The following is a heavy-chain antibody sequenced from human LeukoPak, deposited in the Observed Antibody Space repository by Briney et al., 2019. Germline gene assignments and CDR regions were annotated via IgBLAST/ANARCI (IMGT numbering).Heavy chain of an antibody. Sequence: PSETLSLTRAVSVYSLSSGYQWAWIRPPPGKTLDWIGSIFHRGSAHYNPSLKSRVTISVDTSTNPFSLRLSSVTAADTALYYCARDPRWLTPDCTSTSCYENYFDPWGQGILVTVSS. CDR3: ARDPRWLTPDCTSTSCYENYFDP. CDR2: IFHRGSA. J-gene: IGHJ5*02. CDR1: VYSLSSGYQ. D-gene: IGHD2-2*01. V-gene: IGHV4-38-2*02.